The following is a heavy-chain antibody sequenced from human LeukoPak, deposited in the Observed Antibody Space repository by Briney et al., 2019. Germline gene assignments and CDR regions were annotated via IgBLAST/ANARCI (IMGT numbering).Heavy chain of an antibody. CDR3: AIDWSGYDRSSAFDI. J-gene: IGHJ3*02. CDR2: ISSSSSTI. Sequence: GGSLRLSCAASGFTFSYYSMNWVRQAPGKGLEWVSYISSSSSTIYYADSVKGRFTISRDNAKNSLYLQMNSLRAEDTAVYYCAIDWSGYDRSSAFDIWGQGTMVTVSS. CDR1: GFTFSYYS. V-gene: IGHV3-48*01. D-gene: IGHD5-12*01.